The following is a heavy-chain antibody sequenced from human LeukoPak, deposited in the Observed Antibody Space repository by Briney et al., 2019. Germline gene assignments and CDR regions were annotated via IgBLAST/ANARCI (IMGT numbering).Heavy chain of an antibody. D-gene: IGHD3-10*01. Sequence: ASVKVSCKTSGYTFRSSGISWVRQAPGQGLEWMGWINHNSGGTNYAQKFQGRVTMTRDTSISTAYMELSRLRSDDTAVYYCARAGDYYGSGSYYHYYYYMDVWGKGTTVTVSS. J-gene: IGHJ6*03. CDR2: INHNSGGT. CDR1: GYTFRSSG. CDR3: ARAGDYYGSGSYYHYYYYMDV. V-gene: IGHV1-2*02.